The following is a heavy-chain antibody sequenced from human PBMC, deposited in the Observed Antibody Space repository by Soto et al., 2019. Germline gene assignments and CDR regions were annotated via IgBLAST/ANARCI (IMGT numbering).Heavy chain of an antibody. V-gene: IGHV4-30-4*01. D-gene: IGHD2-2*01. CDR1: GGSISSGDYY. CDR2: IYYSGST. J-gene: IGHJ5*02. Sequence: LSLTCTVSGGSISSGDYYWSWIRQPPGKGLEWIGYIYYSGSTYYNPSLKSRVTISVDTSKNQFSLKLSSVTAADTAVYYCAREPLDCSSTSCYSYNWFDPWGQGTLVTVSS. CDR3: AREPLDCSSTSCYSYNWFDP.